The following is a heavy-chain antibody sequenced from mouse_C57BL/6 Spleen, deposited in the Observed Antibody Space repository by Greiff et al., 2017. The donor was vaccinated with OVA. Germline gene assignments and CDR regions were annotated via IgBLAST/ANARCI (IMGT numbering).Heavy chain of an antibody. CDR2: IFPGSGST. V-gene: IGHV1-75*01. CDR1: GYTFTDYY. Sequence: QVQLKQSGPELVKPGASVKISCKASGYTFTDYYINWVKQRPGQGLEWIGWIFPGSGSTYYNEKFKGKATLTVDKSSSTAYMLLSSLTSEDSAVYFCARSGTTRQYYYAMDYWGQGTSVTVSS. CDR3: ARSGTTRQYYYAMDY. J-gene: IGHJ4*01. D-gene: IGHD2-14*01.